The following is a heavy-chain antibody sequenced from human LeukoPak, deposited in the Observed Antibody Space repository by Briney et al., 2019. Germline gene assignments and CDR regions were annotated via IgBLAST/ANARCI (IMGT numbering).Heavy chain of an antibody. CDR1: GGSFSGYY. Sequence: PSETLPLTRAVYGGSFSGYYWSWIRQPPGKGLEWIGEINHSGSTNYNPSLKSRVTISVDTSKNQFSLKLSSVTAADTAVYYCARGTHDCSSTSCYPAARIDYWGQGTLVTVSS. CDR2: INHSGST. V-gene: IGHV4-34*01. D-gene: IGHD2-2*01. J-gene: IGHJ4*02. CDR3: ARGTHDCSSTSCYPAARIDY.